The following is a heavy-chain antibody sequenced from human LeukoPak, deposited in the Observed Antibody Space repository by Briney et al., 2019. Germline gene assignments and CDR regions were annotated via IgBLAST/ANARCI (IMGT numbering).Heavy chain of an antibody. Sequence: PSETPSLTCTVSGGSISSGDNYWSWIRQPPGKGLEWIGHIYYSGSTYYNPSLKSRVTILVDTSSNQFSLKLKSVTAADTALYYCARMTWGAVPSFDFWGQGTLATVSS. CDR3: ARMTWGAVPSFDF. D-gene: IGHD6-19*01. J-gene: IGHJ4*02. V-gene: IGHV4-30-4*01. CDR1: GGSISSGDNY. CDR2: IYYSGST.